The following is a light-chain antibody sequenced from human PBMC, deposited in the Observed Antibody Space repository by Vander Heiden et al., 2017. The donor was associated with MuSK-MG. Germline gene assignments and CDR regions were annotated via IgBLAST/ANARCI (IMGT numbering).Light chain of an antibody. J-gene: IGKJ4*01. V-gene: IGKV1-5*01. CDR3: QQYNSYPLT. CDR1: QSISSW. CDR2: DAS. Sequence: DIQMTQSPSTLSASVGDRVTITCRASQSISSWLAWYQQKPGKAPKLLIYDASSFESGVPSRFSRSGSGTEFTLTISSLQPDDFATYYCQQYNSYPLTFGGGTRVEIK.